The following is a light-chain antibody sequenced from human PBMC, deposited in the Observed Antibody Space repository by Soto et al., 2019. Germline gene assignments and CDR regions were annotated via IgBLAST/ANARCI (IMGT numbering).Light chain of an antibody. CDR2: GAS. CDR1: QSVNSDY. CDR3: QQYGSSPGT. J-gene: IGKJ1*01. V-gene: IGKV3-20*01. Sequence: EIALTQPPGTQSLSPGERATLSCRASQSVNSDYLAWYQQIPGQAPRLLIYGASNRATGIPDRFSASGSGTDFTLTISRLEPEDFAVYYCQQYGSSPGTFGQGTKVDIK.